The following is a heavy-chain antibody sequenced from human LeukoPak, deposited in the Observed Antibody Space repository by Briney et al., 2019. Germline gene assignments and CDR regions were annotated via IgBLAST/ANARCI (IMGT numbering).Heavy chain of an antibody. Sequence: PGGSLRLSCAASGFTVSGNYMSWVRQAPGQGLEWVSIIYSGGSTYYADSVKGRFIISRDNSKNTLYLQMNSLRPEDTAVYFCAKDLVVRATRGNFDSWGQGTLVAVSS. J-gene: IGHJ4*02. CDR2: IYSGGST. CDR1: GFTVSGNY. CDR3: AKDLVVRATRGNFDS. V-gene: IGHV3-66*01. D-gene: IGHD1-26*01.